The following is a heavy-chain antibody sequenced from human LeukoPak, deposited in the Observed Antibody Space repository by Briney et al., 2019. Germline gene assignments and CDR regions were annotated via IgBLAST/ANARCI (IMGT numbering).Heavy chain of an antibody. D-gene: IGHD1-26*01. CDR1: GGSFSSGSYY. J-gene: IGHJ4*02. V-gene: IGHV4-61*01. CDR3: ARRIMGATLGFDC. CDR2: VSYSGNT. Sequence: SETLSLTYTVSGGSFSSGSYYWSWTRQPPGKGLEWIGYVSYSGNTHYNPSVKSRVTMSLGTSKNQFSLRLSSVTAADTAVYYCARRIMGATLGFDCWGQGTLVTVSS.